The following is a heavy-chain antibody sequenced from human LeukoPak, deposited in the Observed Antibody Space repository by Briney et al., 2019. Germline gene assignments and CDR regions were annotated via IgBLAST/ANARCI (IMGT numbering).Heavy chain of an antibody. CDR2: INPNSGGT. V-gene: IGHV1-2*02. CDR3: ARAIYDSSGYCYGS. J-gene: IGHJ5*02. Sequence: ASVKVSCEASGYTFTGYYMHWVRQAPGQGLEWMGWINPNSGGTNYAQKFQGRVTMTRDTSISTAYMELSRLRSDDTAVYYCARAIYDSSGYCYGSWGQGTLVTVSS. CDR1: GYTFTGYY. D-gene: IGHD3-22*01.